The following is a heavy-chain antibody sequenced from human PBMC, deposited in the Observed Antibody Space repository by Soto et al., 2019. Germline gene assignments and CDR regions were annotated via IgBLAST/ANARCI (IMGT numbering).Heavy chain of an antibody. D-gene: IGHD3-10*02. CDR3: APSVRGVPY. Sequence: SGGGLVQPGGSLRLSCAASGFTVSSNYMFWVRQAPGKGLDWVSLIYPGGSTYYADSVKGRFTISRDISKNTLYLQMNRLRAEDTAVYYCAPSVRGVPYWGQGTLVTVSS. CDR2: IYPGGST. J-gene: IGHJ4*02. CDR1: GFTVSSNY. V-gene: IGHV3-66*01.